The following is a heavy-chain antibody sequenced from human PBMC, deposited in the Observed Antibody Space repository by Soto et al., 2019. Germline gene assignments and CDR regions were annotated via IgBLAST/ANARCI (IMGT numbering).Heavy chain of an antibody. CDR1: GYTFTSYD. J-gene: IGHJ6*03. V-gene: IGHV1-8*01. D-gene: IGHD6-13*01. CDR2: MNPNRGNT. Sequence: QVPLVQSGAEVKKPGASVKVSCKASGYTFTSYDINWVRQATGQGLEWMGWMNPNRGNTGYAQKFQGRVTMTRNTSISTAYMELSSLRSEDTAVYYCARGPGSWYYYYMDVWGKGTTVTVSS. CDR3: ARGPGSWYYYYMDV.